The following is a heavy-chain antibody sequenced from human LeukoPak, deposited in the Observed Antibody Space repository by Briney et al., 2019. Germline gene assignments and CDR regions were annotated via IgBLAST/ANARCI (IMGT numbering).Heavy chain of an antibody. J-gene: IGHJ5*02. V-gene: IGHV1-2*02. CDR2: INPNTGGT. D-gene: IGHD5-12*01. CDR1: GYTFTTFD. Sequence: GASVNVSCKASGYTFTTFDIHWVRQAPGQGLEWMGWINPNTGGTKYAQKFQGRITMTRDTSISTAFMEVSRLRYDDTAVYYCTKSDGGGYDFDPWGQGTLATVSS. CDR3: TKSDGGGYDFDP.